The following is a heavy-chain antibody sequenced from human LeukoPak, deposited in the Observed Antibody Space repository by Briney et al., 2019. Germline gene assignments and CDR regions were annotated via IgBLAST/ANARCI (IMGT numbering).Heavy chain of an antibody. V-gene: IGHV4-34*01. Sequence: SETLSLTCAVYGGSFSGYYWSWIRQPPGKGLEWIGEINHSGSTNYNPSLKSRVTISVDKSKNQFSLKLSSVTAADTAVYYCAKQDGYNSHLGYWGQGTLVTVSS. D-gene: IGHD5-24*01. J-gene: IGHJ4*02. CDR1: GGSFSGYY. CDR3: AKQDGYNSHLGY. CDR2: INHSGST.